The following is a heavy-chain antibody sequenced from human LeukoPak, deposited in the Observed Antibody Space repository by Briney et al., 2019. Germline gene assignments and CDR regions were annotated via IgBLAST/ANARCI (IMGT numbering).Heavy chain of an antibody. D-gene: IGHD3-16*02. V-gene: IGHV1-46*01. Sequence: GASVKVSCKASGYTFTSYYMHWVRQAPGQGLGWMGIINPSGGSTSYAQKFQGRVTMTRDMSTSTVYMELSSLRSEDTAVYYCARVSNDYVWGSYRYYYYYYMDVWGKGTTVTVSS. CDR1: GYTFTSYY. CDR3: ARVSNDYVWGSYRYYYYYYMDV. CDR2: INPSGGST. J-gene: IGHJ6*03.